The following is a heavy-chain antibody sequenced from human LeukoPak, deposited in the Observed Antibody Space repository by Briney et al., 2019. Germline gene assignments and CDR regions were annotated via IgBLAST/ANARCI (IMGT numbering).Heavy chain of an antibody. D-gene: IGHD4-17*01. Sequence: PSETLSLTCSVSGGSVSSGSYYWNWIRQPPGKGLEWIGYIYYSGSTNYNPSLQSRVTISVDTSRNQFSLKLSSVTAADTAVYYCARHETTVPYFDYWGQGTLVTVSS. CDR2: IYYSGST. CDR3: ARHETTVPYFDY. J-gene: IGHJ4*02. CDR1: GGSVSSGSYY. V-gene: IGHV4-61*01.